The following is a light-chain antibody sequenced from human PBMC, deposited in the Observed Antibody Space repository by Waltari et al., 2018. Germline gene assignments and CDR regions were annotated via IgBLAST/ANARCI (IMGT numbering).Light chain of an antibody. Sequence: QSALTQPASVSGSPGQSITISCTGTNSDVGSYNLFSWYQHHPGKAPKLMIYEGSKRPSGVSNRFSGSKSGNTASLTISGLQAEDEADYYCCSYADSSTPVVFGGGTKLTVL. CDR3: CSYADSSTPVV. CDR2: EGS. CDR1: NSDVGSYNL. J-gene: IGLJ2*01. V-gene: IGLV2-23*01.